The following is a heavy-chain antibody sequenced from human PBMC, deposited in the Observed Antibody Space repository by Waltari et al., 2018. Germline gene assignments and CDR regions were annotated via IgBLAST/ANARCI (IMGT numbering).Heavy chain of an antibody. V-gene: IGHV3-23*01. CDR3: AKAFRGYSGSYFDS. CDR2: LSGSGATT. D-gene: IGHD5-12*01. CDR1: GLSFGGFA. Sequence: EVQLLESGGGLVQPGGSLRLSCAPSGLSFGGFAMNWVRQAPGKGLEWGSALSGSGATTYYADSVRGRFTVSRDNNRNTVYLQVNSLRAEDTAVYYCAKAFRGYSGSYFDSWGRGTLVAVSA. J-gene: IGHJ4*02.